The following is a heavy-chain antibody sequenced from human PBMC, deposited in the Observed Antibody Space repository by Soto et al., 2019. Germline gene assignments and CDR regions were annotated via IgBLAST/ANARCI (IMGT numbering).Heavy chain of an antibody. CDR2: MNPNSGNT. J-gene: IGHJ6*03. Sequence: GASVKVSCKASGYTFTSYDINWVRQATGQGLEWMGWMNPNSGNTGYAQKFQGRVTMTRNTSISTAYMELSSLRSEDTAVYYCARSIVVVPVSDYYHYMDVWGKGTTVTVSS. CDR3: ARSIVVVPVSDYYHYMDV. V-gene: IGHV1-8*01. CDR1: GYTFTSYD. D-gene: IGHD2-2*01.